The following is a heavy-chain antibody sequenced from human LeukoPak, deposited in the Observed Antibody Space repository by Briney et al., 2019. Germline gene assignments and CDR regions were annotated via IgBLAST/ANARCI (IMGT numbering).Heavy chain of an antibody. CDR3: ARGYSSSWYPFCWFDP. D-gene: IGHD6-13*01. CDR2: INHSGST. CDR1: GGSFSGYY. V-gene: IGHV4-34*01. Sequence: SESLSLTCAVDGGSFSGYYWGWIRQPPGRGREWIGEINHSGSTNYNPSLKSRVTISVDTSKNQFSLKLSSVTAADTAVYYCARGYSSSWYPFCWFDPWGQGTLVTVSS. J-gene: IGHJ5*02.